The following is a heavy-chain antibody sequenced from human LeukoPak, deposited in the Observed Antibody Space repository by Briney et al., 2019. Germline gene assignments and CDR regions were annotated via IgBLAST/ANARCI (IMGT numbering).Heavy chain of an antibody. V-gene: IGHV4-4*07. CDR1: GGPIRNSY. J-gene: IGHJ3*02. D-gene: IGHD3-3*01. CDR3: ARIFDRDI. CDR2: IHGTLGST. Sequence: PSETLSLICTVSGGPIRNSYWSWVRHSAGTGMQWIGRIHGTLGSTNHNPSPKSRVVMSLDTSSNQFSLRLSAMSAADTATYYCARIFDRDIWGQGTLVTVSP.